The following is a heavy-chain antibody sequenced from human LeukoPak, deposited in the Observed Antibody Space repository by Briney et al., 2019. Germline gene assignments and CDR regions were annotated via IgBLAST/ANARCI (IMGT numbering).Heavy chain of an antibody. D-gene: IGHD1-26*01. CDR2: YPGDSDA. CDR3: AREGGSNPTFDL. Sequence: GESLKISCKGSGYSFTSYWIGWGRQMPGKGIYPGDSDARYSPSFEGRVTISVDKTINTAYLQWSSLKASDNAMYYCAREGGSNPTFDLWGQGTLVTVSS. J-gene: IGHJ4*02. V-gene: IGHV5-51*01. CDR1: GYSFTSYW.